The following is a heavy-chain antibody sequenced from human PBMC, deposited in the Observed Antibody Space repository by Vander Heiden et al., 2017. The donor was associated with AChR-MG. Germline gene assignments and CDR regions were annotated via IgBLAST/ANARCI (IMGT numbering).Heavy chain of an antibody. CDR3: ARPVVGAVFDI. J-gene: IGHJ3*02. Sequence: EVQLVESGGGLVQPGGSLRLSCAASGFTFSSHWMSWVRQAPGKGLEWVANIKQDGSEKYYVDSVKGRFTISRDNAKNSLYLQMNSLRAEDTAVYYCARPVVGAVFDIWGQGTMVTVS. CDR2: IKQDGSEK. V-gene: IGHV3-7*01. CDR1: GFTFSSHW. D-gene: IGHD1-26*01.